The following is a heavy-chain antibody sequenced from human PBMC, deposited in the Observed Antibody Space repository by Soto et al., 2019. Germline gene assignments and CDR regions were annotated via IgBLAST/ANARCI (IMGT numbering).Heavy chain of an antibody. CDR1: GGTFSSYA. J-gene: IGHJ6*02. V-gene: IGHV1-69*13. Sequence: SVKVSCKASGGTFSSYAISWVRQAPGQGLEWMGGIIPIFGTANYAQKIQGRVTITADESTSTAYMELSSLRSEDTAVYYCAREINTDYFFYGMDVWGQGTTVTVSS. D-gene: IGHD5-18*01. CDR3: AREINTDYFFYGMDV. CDR2: IIPIFGTA.